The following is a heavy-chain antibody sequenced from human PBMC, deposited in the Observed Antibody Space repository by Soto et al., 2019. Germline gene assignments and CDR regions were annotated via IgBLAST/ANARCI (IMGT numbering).Heavy chain of an antibody. CDR1: GFTFSSDG. J-gene: IGHJ4*02. Sequence: QVQLVESGGGVVQPGRSLRLSCVASGFTFSSDGMLWVRQAPGKGLEWLTTISSDGGNEHYADAVKGRFTVPRDNSKNTLYLQMDSLRDEDTAVYYCVRGATPYFVFWGQGTLVTVSS. CDR2: ISSDGGNE. CDR3: VRGATPYFVF. V-gene: IGHV3-30*03.